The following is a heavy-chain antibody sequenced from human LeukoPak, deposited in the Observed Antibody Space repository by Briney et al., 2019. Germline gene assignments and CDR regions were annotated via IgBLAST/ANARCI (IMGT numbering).Heavy chain of an antibody. J-gene: IGHJ4*02. V-gene: IGHV3-73*01. D-gene: IGHD3-3*01. CDR2: IRNKPNTYAT. Sequence: GGSLRLSCAASGFTFSGSTIHWVRQASGKGLEWVGHIRNKPNTYATAFAASVQGRFTISRDDSENTAYLQMNSLKTEDTAVYYCSHSVWGGYFFDYWGPGTLVTVSS. CDR1: GFTFSGST. CDR3: SHSVWGGYFFDY.